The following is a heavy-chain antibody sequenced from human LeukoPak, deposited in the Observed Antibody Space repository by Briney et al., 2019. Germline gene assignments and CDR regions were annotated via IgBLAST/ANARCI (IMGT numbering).Heavy chain of an antibody. J-gene: IGHJ4*02. CDR2: ISGSGGST. Sequence: GGSRRLSVPAPGFTFSAYALTWFRRAPGKGLEWVSAISGSGGSTYYADSVKGRFTISRDNSKNTLYLQMNSLRAEDTAVYYCAKWVAGTVWGQGTLVTVSS. CDR3: AKWVAGTV. D-gene: IGHD6-19*01. V-gene: IGHV3-23*01. CDR1: GFTFSAYA.